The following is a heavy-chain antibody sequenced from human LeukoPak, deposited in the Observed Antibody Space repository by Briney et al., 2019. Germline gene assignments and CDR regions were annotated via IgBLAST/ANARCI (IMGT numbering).Heavy chain of an antibody. CDR1: GFTFSIYS. Sequence: PGGSLRLSCAASGFTFSIYSMNWVRQALGKGLEWVSSLSGSSNYVFYADSVKGRFTISRDNAKNSLFLQMNSLRAEDTAVYFCARWGSGDSFDIWGQGTMVTVSS. V-gene: IGHV3-21*01. CDR3: ARWGSGDSFDI. J-gene: IGHJ3*02. CDR2: LSGSSNYV. D-gene: IGHD3-10*01.